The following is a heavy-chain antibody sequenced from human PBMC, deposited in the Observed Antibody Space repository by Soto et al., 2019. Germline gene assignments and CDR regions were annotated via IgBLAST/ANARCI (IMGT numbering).Heavy chain of an antibody. V-gene: IGHV3-74*01. CDR2: IDTSGHST. Sequence: RRSLRLSCEASGFVFTNVWMHWVRHVPGKGLVWVARIDTSGHSTNYAESVKGRFTISRDNAKNTVSLQMNSLRVEDTGVYYCAKDSWYFDLWSQGSQVTVSS. J-gene: IGHJ4*02. D-gene: IGHD6-13*01. CDR3: AKDSWYFDL. CDR1: GFVFTNVW.